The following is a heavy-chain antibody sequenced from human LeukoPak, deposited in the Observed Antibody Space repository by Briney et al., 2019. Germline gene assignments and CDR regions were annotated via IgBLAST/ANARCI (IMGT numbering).Heavy chain of an antibody. CDR2: ITGSGGNT. D-gene: IGHD3-9*01. J-gene: IGHJ4*02. V-gene: IGHV3-23*01. CDR1: GFTFSNYA. CDR3: AKWGDYDVLTGYYVSDY. Sequence: GASLRLSCAASGFTFSNYAMSGVRQAPGKGLEWVSAITGSGGNTYYADSVKGRFTISRDNSKNTVFLQMNSLRAEDTAVYYCAKWGDYDVLTGYYVSDYWGQGTLVTVSS.